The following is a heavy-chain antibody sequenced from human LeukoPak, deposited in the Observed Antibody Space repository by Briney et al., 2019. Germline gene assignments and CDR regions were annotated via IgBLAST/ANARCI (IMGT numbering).Heavy chain of an antibody. CDR2: ISAYNGNT. V-gene: IGHV1-18*01. CDR1: GYTFTSYG. Sequence: ASVKVSCKASGYTFTSYGISWVRQAPGQGLEWMGWISAYNGNTNYAQKLQGRVTMTTDTSTSTAYVELRSLRSDDTAVYYCARVGRHIKIYQLLFSGWFDPWGQGTLVTVSS. CDR3: ARVGRHIKIYQLLFSGWFDP. J-gene: IGHJ5*02. D-gene: IGHD2-2*01.